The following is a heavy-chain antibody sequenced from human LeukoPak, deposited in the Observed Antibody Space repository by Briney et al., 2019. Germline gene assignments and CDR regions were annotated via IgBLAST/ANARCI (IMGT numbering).Heavy chain of an antibody. CDR2: ISYIGST. Sequence: KPSETLSLTCAVSDDSFSSHYWTWIRQPPGKGLEGLGYISYIGSTNYNPSLKSRVTISIDTSKNQFSLKLSSVTAADTAVYYCARDLVTVTKGFDIWGQGTMVSVSS. CDR1: DDSFSSHY. V-gene: IGHV4-59*11. D-gene: IGHD4-17*01. J-gene: IGHJ3*02. CDR3: ARDLVTVTKGFDI.